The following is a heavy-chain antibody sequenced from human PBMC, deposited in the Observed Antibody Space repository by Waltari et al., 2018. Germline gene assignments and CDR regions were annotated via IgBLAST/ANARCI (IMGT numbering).Heavy chain of an antibody. CDR2: ISYDGSNK. D-gene: IGHD2-2*01. J-gene: IGHJ6*03. V-gene: IGHV3-30*16. Sequence: QVQLVESGGGVVQPGRSLRLSCAASGFTFSSYAMHWVCQGPGKGLEWVAVISYDGSNKYYADSVKGRFTISRDNSKNTLYLQMNSLRAEDTAVYYCAREPADYYYYYYMDVWGKGTTVTVSS. CDR1: GFTFSSYA. CDR3: AREPADYYYYYYMDV.